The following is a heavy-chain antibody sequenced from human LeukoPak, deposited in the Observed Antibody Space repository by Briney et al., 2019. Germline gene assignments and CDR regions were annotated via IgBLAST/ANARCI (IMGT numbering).Heavy chain of an antibody. V-gene: IGHV3-30*02. J-gene: IGHJ4*02. D-gene: IGHD2-21*02. CDR1: GFTFSSYG. Sequence: GGSLRLSWAASGFTFSSYGMHWVRQAPGKGLEWVAFIRYDGSNKYYADSGKGGLTISRDKSKYTLYLKMNSLRAEDTAVYYCARDRMALMTLPLTAADFWGQGTLVTVSS. CDR3: ARDRMALMTLPLTAADF. CDR2: IRYDGSNK.